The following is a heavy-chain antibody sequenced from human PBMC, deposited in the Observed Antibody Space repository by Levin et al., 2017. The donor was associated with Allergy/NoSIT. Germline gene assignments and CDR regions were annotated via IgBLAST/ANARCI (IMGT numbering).Heavy chain of an antibody. CDR2: IYYSWST. J-gene: IGHJ4*02. CDR1: GASISSYY. V-gene: IGHV4-59*01. Sequence: SQTLSLTCTVSGASISSYYWSWLRQPPGKGLEWIGYIYYSWSTNYNPSLRSRVTISVDTSKNQFSVKLGSVTAEDTAVYDCARGRSLDCWGQGTLVTVSS. CDR3: ARGRSLDC.